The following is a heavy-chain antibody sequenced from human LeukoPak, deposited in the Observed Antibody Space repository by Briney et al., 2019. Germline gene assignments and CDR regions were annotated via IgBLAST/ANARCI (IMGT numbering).Heavy chain of an antibody. CDR3: ARDLYRGIDY. D-gene: IGHD1-26*01. V-gene: IGHV3-23*01. CDR2: ISGSGGST. CDR1: GFTFSSYA. J-gene: IGHJ4*02. Sequence: GGSLRLSCAASGFTFSSYAMSWVRQAPGKGLEWVSGISGSGGSTYYADSVKGRFTISRDNAKNSLYLQMNSLRAEDTAVYYCARDLYRGIDYWGQGTLVTVSS.